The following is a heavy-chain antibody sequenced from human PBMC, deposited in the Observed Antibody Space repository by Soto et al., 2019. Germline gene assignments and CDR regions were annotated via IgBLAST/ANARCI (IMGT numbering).Heavy chain of an antibody. D-gene: IGHD6-13*01. J-gene: IGHJ4*02. V-gene: IGHV4-34*01. CDR3: GTITYSSRLGDY. CDR1: GGSFSGYY. Sequence: QVQLQQWGAGLLKPSETLSLTCAVYGGSFSGYYWSWIRQPPGKGLEWIGEINHSGSTNYNPSLKSRVTISVDTSKNQFSLKLSSVTAADTAVYYCGTITYSSRLGDYWGQGTLVTVSS. CDR2: INHSGST.